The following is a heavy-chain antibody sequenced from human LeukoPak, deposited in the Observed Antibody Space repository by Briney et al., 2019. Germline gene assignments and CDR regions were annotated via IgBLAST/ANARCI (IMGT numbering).Heavy chain of an antibody. CDR3: AKQGVDYYYYMDV. D-gene: IGHD1/OR15-1a*01. V-gene: IGHV1-46*01. CDR1: GYTFTSYY. J-gene: IGHJ6*03. CDR2: INPSGGST. Sequence: ASVKVSCKASGYTFTSYYMHWVRQAPGQGLEWMGIINPSGGSTSYAQKFQGIVTMTRDTSTSTVYMELSSLRSEDTAVYYCAKQGVDYYYYMDVWGKGTTVTISS.